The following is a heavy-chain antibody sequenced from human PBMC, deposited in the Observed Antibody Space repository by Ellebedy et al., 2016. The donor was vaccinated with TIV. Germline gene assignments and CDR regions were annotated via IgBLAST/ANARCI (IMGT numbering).Heavy chain of an antibody. D-gene: IGHD2-8*01. CDR3: ARGVYAMGNFDY. CDR1: GYTFTSYA. J-gene: IGHJ4*02. CDR2: INAGNGNT. V-gene: IGHV1-3*01. Sequence: AASVKVSCKASGYTFTSYAMHWVRQAPGQRLEWMGWINAGNGNTKYSQKFQGRVTITRDKSSSTAYMELSSLRSEDTAVYYCARGVYAMGNFDYWGQGTLVTVSS.